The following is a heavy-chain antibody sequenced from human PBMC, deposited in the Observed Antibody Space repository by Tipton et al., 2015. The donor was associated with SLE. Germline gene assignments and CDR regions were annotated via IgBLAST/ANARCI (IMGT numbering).Heavy chain of an antibody. D-gene: IGHD5-18*01. CDR1: GGSISSGSYY. CDR2: IXTSGST. V-gene: IGHV4-61*02. J-gene: IGHJ4*02. CDR3: ARDLYXYGWFDY. Sequence: LRLSCTVSGGSISSGSYYXXWIRRPAGKGLEWIGRIXTSGSTNYNPSLKSRVTISVDTSKNQFSLKLSSVTAADTAVYYCARDLYXYGWFDYWGQGTLVTVSS.